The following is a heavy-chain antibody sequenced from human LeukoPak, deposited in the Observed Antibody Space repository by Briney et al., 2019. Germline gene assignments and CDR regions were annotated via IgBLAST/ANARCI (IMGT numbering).Heavy chain of an antibody. D-gene: IGHD3-16*01. CDR3: ARGQGLRIPYNWFDP. CDR2: IYYSGST. V-gene: IGHV4-31*03. CDR1: GGSISSGGYY. J-gene: IGHJ5*02. Sequence: SQTLSLTCTVSGGSISSGGYYWSWIRQHPGKGLEWIGYIYYSGSTYYNPSLKSRVTISVDTSKNQFSLKLSSVTAADTAVYYCARGQGLRIPYNWFDPWGQGTLVTVSS.